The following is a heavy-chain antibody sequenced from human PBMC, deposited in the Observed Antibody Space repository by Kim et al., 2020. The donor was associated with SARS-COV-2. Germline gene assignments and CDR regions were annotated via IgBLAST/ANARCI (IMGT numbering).Heavy chain of an antibody. CDR2: INPSGGST. Sequence: ASVKVSCKASGYTFTSYYMHWVRQAPGQGLEWMGIINPSGGSTSYAQKFQGRVTMTRDTSTSTVYMELSSLRSEDTAVYYCAREREAVAGTPPYYYYYGMDVWGQGTTGTVSS. V-gene: IGHV1-46*01. CDR3: AREREAVAGTPPYYYYYGMDV. D-gene: IGHD6-19*01. CDR1: GYTFTSYY. J-gene: IGHJ6*02.